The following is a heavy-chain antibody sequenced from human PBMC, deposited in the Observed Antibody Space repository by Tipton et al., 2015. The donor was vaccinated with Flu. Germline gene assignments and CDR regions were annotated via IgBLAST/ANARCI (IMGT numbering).Heavy chain of an antibody. D-gene: IGHD1-1*01. Sequence: QLVQSGAEVKKPGASVNVSCKASGYTFGGYFLHWVRQAPGQGLEWMGRINPHSGGTNYAQKFQGRITITRDTSTATMNMELGSLRTDDTAVYYCARVGAWNDLEFWGQGTLVNGSS. CDR3: ARVGAWNDLEF. J-gene: IGHJ4*02. CDR2: INPHSGGT. CDR1: GYTFGGYF. V-gene: IGHV1-2*06.